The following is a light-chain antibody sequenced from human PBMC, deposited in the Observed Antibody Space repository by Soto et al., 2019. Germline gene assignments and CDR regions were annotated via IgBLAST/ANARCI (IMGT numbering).Light chain of an antibody. J-gene: IGKJ5*01. CDR2: GAS. V-gene: IGKV3D-20*02. CDR3: QQRSNWPIT. CDR1: QSVSSTY. Sequence: EIVLTQSPGTLSLSPGERATLSCRASQSVSSTYLAWCQQKPGQAPRLLIYGASIRATGIPDRFSGSGSETDFTLTISSLEPEDFAVYYCQQRSNWPITFGQGTRLEIK.